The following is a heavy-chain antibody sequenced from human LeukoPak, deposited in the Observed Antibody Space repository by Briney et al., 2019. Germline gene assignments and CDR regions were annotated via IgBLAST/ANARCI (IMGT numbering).Heavy chain of an antibody. CDR3: ATQSPITGTTGYWFDP. CDR1: GGSISSGDYY. D-gene: IGHD1-7*01. J-gene: IGHJ5*02. V-gene: IGHV4-30-4*08. Sequence: SQTLSLTCTVSGGSISSGDYYWSWIRQPPGTGLEWLGYIYYSGSTYYNPSLKSRVTISVDTSKTQFSLKLSSVTAADTAVYYCATQSPITGTTGYWFDPWGQGTLVTVSS. CDR2: IYYSGST.